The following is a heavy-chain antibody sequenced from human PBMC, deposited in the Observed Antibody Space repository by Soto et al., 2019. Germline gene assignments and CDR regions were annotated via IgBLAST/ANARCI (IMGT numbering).Heavy chain of an antibody. CDR3: ASDDRAYCSGDNCEHYFDY. CDR1: GYTFTTYG. J-gene: IGHJ4*02. CDR2: ISGYNGNT. D-gene: IGHD2-15*01. Sequence: QVQLVQSGAEVKKPGASVKVSCKTSGYTFTTYGVSWVRQAPGLGLEWMGWISGYNGNTNSAPKFQGRVSMTTDTSTSTAYMELRSLRSDDTAVYYGASDDRAYCSGDNCEHYFDYWGQGTLVTVSS. V-gene: IGHV1-18*01.